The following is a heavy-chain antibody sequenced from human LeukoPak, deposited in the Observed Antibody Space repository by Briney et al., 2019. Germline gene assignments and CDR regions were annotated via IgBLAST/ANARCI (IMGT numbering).Heavy chain of an antibody. V-gene: IGHV3-23*01. J-gene: IGHJ3*02. CDR2: ISGGGGSA. CDR1: GFTFSSYS. D-gene: IGHD3-10*01. CDR3: AKDIRSGYYGSGRDFDI. Sequence: GGSLRLSCAASGFTFSSYSMSWVRQAPGKGLEWVSAISGGGGSAYYTDSVRGRFTISRDHSKYTLYLQMNSLRAEDTAVYYCAKDIRSGYYGSGRDFDIWGQGTMVTVSS.